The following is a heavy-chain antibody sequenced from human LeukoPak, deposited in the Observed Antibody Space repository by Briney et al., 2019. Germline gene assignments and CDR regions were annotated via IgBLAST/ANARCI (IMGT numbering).Heavy chain of an antibody. V-gene: IGHV1-46*01. J-gene: IGHJ3*02. CDR1: GYTFTDYY. D-gene: IGHD6-6*01. CDR2: INPSGGST. Sequence: ASVKVSCKASGYTFTDYYLHWVRQAPGQGLEWMGIINPSGGSTSYAQKFQGRVTMTRDTSTSTVYMELSSLRSEDTAVYYCARERSEYSSSSRNLDAFDIWGQGTMVTVSS. CDR3: ARERSEYSSSSRNLDAFDI.